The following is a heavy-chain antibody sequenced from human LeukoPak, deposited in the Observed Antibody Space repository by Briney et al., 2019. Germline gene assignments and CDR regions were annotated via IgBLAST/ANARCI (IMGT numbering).Heavy chain of an antibody. J-gene: IGHJ5*02. CDR1: GFTFSSYS. CDR3: ARDGYVWGSYRYGGSRFDP. Sequence: PGGSLRLSCAASGFTFSSYSMNWVRQAPGKGLEWVSSISSSSSYIYYADSVKGQFTISRDNAKNSLYLQMNSLRAEDTAVYYCARDGYVWGSYRYGGSRFDPWGQGTLVTVSS. D-gene: IGHD3-16*02. V-gene: IGHV3-21*01. CDR2: ISSSSSYI.